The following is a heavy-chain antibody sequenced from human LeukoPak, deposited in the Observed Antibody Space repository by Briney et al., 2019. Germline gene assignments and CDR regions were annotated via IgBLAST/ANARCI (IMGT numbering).Heavy chain of an antibody. Sequence: SETLSLTCTVSGGSISSSSYYWGWIRQPPGKGLEWIGSIYYSGSTYYNPSLKSRVTISVDTSKNQFSLKLSSVTAADTAVYYCARDLYDSSGYFNYWGQGTLVTVSS. J-gene: IGHJ4*02. D-gene: IGHD3-22*01. CDR3: ARDLYDSSGYFNY. CDR1: GGSISSSSYY. V-gene: IGHV4-39*07. CDR2: IYYSGST.